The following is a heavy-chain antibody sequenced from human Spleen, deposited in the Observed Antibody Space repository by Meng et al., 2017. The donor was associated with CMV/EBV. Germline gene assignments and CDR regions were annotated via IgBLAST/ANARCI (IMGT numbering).Heavy chain of an antibody. CDR2: ISDSGDSP. D-gene: IGHD5-18*01. CDR1: GFTFNSYA. V-gene: IGHV3-23*01. Sequence: CTASGFTFNSYAMTWVRQAPGKGLEWVSLISDSGDSPYYADSVKGRFIISRDNSKNMVYLQMKSLRADDTAIYYCAKTLNGYGGEDSWGQGTLVTVSS. CDR3: AKTLNGYGGEDS. J-gene: IGHJ4*02.